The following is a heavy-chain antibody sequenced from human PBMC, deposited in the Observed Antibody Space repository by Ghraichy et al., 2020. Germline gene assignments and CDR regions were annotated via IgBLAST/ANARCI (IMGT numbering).Heavy chain of an antibody. J-gene: IGHJ6*02. V-gene: IGHV1-18*01. CDR2: ISAYHGNT. CDR1: GYTFTSYG. D-gene: IGHD3-3*01. Sequence: ASVKVSCKASGYTFTSYGISWVRQAPGQGLEWMGWISAYHGNTNYAQKLQGRVTMTTDTSTSTAYMELRSLRSDDTAVYYCAREAHGDYDFWSGYSHYYYGMDVWGQGTTVTVSS. CDR3: AREAHGDYDFWSGYSHYYYGMDV.